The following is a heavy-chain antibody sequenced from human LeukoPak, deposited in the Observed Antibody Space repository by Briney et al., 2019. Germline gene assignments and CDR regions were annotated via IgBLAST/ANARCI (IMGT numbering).Heavy chain of an antibody. J-gene: IGHJ5*02. CDR1: GFTFSSYE. Sequence: GGSLRLSCAASGFTFSSYEMNWVRQAPPKGLEWVSYISSTGSSIYYADSVKGRFTISRDNAKNSLYLQMNSLRAEDTAIYYCARGPYSSSWSAWFDPWGQGTLVTVSS. D-gene: IGHD6-13*01. V-gene: IGHV3-48*03. CDR3: ARGPYSSSWSAWFDP. CDR2: ISSTGSSI.